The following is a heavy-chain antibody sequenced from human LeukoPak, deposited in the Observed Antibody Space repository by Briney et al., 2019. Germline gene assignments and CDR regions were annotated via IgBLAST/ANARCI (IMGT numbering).Heavy chain of an antibody. V-gene: IGHV3-74*01. CDR3: ARMGGFGDIWRNYHYAFDS. CDR2: IKSDGTTT. Sequence: PGGSLRLSCEASGMNFSNYWMHWVRQAPGKGLVWVSRIKSDGTTTSYIDSVKGRFTISRDNAKNRLFLQMNSLRAEDTAVYYCARMGGFGDIWRNYHYAFDSWGQGTLVTVSS. D-gene: IGHD3-9*01. J-gene: IGHJ5*01. CDR1: GMNFSNYW.